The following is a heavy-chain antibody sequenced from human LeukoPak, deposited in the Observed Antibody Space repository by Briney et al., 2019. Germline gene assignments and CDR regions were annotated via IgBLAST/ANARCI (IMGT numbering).Heavy chain of an antibody. CDR3: TTVLYSSNLAWFDP. CDR2: FDPEAGET. J-gene: IGHJ5*02. V-gene: IGHV1-24*01. Sequence: ASVRVSCKVSGYTVPELSMNWVRQAPGKGLEWMGGFDPEAGETIYAQKFKGRFTMTEDPSINIAYMELSSLRSEDTAVYYCTTVLYSSNLAWFDPWGQGTLVTVSS. CDR1: GYTVPELS. D-gene: IGHD6-13*01.